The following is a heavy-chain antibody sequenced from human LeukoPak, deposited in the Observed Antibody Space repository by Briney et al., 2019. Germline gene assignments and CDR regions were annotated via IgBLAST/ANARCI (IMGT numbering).Heavy chain of an antibody. CDR3: ARLRDLSYYYYYYGMDV. V-gene: IGHV4-34*01. Sequence: PSETLSLTCAVYGGSFSGYYWSWIRQPPGKGLEWIGEINHSGSTNYNPSLKSRVTISVDTSKNHFSLKLISVTAADTAVYYCARLRDLSYYYYYYGMDVWGQGTTVTVSS. CDR2: INHSGST. CDR1: GGSFSGYY. J-gene: IGHJ6*02.